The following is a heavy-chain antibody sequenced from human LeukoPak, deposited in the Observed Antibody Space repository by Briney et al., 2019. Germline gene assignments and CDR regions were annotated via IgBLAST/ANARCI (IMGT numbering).Heavy chain of an antibody. D-gene: IGHD3-3*01. V-gene: IGHV3-21*01. CDR2: ISSSSSYI. Sequence: PGGSLRLSCAASGFTFSSYSMNWVRQAPGKGLEWVSSISSSSSYIYYADSVKGRFTISRDNAKNSLYLQMNSLRAEDTAVYYCAKVRGDYDFWSGPDAFDIWGQGTMVTVSS. CDR3: AKVRGDYDFWSGPDAFDI. J-gene: IGHJ3*02. CDR1: GFTFSSYS.